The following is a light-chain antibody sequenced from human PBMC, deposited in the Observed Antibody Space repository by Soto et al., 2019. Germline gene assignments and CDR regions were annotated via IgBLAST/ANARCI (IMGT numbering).Light chain of an antibody. Sequence: QLVLTQPPSASGTPGQRVTISCSGSSSNIGSNYVYWYQQLPGTAPKLLIYRNNQRPSGVPDRFSGSKSGTSASLAISGLRSEDEADYYCAAWDDSLFGGVFGGGTKLTVL. CDR1: SSNIGSNY. CDR2: RNN. V-gene: IGLV1-47*01. J-gene: IGLJ2*01. CDR3: AAWDDSLFGGV.